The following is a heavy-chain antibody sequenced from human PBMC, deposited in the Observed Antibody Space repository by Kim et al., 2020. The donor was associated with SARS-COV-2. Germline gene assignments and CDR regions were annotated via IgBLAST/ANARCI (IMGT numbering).Heavy chain of an antibody. CDR3: ARGDSGYDY. J-gene: IGHJ4*02. CDR2: GGNN. D-gene: IGHD3-16*01. V-gene: IGHV3-33*01. Sequence: GGNNYYGASVKGRFTISRDKSKNTLLLEMNSLRAEDSGLYYCARGDSGYDYWGQGTLVTVSS.